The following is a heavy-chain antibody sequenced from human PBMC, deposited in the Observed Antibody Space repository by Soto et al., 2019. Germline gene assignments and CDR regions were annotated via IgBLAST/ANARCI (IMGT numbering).Heavy chain of an antibody. CDR3: AREVQYTFGAPSELYYFGY. CDR1: GGTFSSYA. CDR2: IIPIFGTA. J-gene: IGHJ4*02. Sequence: GASVEVSCKASGGTFSSYAISWVRQAPGQGLEWMGGIIPIFGTANYAQKFQGRVTITADESTSTAYMELSSLRSEDTAVYYCAREVQYTFGAPSELYYFGYWGQGTLVTVSS. D-gene: IGHD3-16*01. V-gene: IGHV1-69*13.